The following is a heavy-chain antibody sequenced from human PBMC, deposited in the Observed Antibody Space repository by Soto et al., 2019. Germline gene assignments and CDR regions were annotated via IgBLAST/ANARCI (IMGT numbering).Heavy chain of an antibody. CDR1: ELTFCKYA. V-gene: IGHV3-23*01. Sequence: RSLRHSSGAAELTFCKYAMSWLRKDPGKGPEWVSAISGNGGSRSYADSVKGRFTISRDNSKNTMYLQMDSLRAGDTAVYYCARGLDYYESSGYSYFAYWGQGALVTVSS. CDR2: ISGNGGSR. CDR3: ARGLDYYESSGYSYFAY. D-gene: IGHD3-22*01. J-gene: IGHJ4*02.